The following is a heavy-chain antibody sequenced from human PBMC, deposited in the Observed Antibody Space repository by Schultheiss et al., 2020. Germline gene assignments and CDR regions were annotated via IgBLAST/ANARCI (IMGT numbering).Heavy chain of an antibody. CDR1: GGSISSSSYY. CDR3: ARQSDSSGPDFDY. Sequence: SGTLSLTCTVSGGSISSSSYYWGWIRQPPGKGLEWIGSIYYSGSTYYNPSLKSRVTISVDTSKNQFSLKLSSVTAADTAVYYCARQSDSSGPDFDYWGQGTLVTVSS. CDR2: IYYSGST. V-gene: IGHV4-39*01. J-gene: IGHJ4*02. D-gene: IGHD3-22*01.